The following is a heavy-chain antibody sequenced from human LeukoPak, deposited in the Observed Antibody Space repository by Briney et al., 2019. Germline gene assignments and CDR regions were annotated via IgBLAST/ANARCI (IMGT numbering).Heavy chain of an antibody. CDR2: IYSSGST. CDR3: ARASPRYGGFDY. V-gene: IGHV4-4*07. CDR1: DGSISSYY. J-gene: IGHJ4*02. D-gene: IGHD4-23*01. Sequence: SETLSLTCTVSDGSISSYYWSWIRQPAGKGLEWIGRIYSSGSTNYNPSLKSRVTMSVDPSKNQFSLKLTSVPAADTAVYYCARASPRYGGFDYWGQGTLVTVSS.